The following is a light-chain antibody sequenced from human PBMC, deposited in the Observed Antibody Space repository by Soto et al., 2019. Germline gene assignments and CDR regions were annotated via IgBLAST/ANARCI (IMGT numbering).Light chain of an antibody. CDR3: MQALQTPYT. CDR1: QSLLHRNGYNY. J-gene: IGKJ2*01. Sequence: DVVMTQSPLSLPVTPGEPASISCRSSQSLLHRNGYNYLDWYLQKPGQSPQVLIFLGSYRASGVPDRFSGSGSSTDFTLKISRVEAEDVGLYYCMQALQTPYTFGQGTKLEIK. CDR2: LGS. V-gene: IGKV2-28*01.